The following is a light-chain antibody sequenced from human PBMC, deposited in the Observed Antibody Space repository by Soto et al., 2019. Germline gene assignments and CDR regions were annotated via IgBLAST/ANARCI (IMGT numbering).Light chain of an antibody. J-gene: IGLJ3*02. CDR2: DVS. CDR1: SSDVGGYNY. Sequence: QSALTQPASVSGSPGQSITISCTGTSSDVGGYNYVSWYQRHPGKAPKLMIYDVSNRPSGVSNRFSGSKSGNTASLTISGLQPEDEADYYCSSYTSSSTLVFGGGTKLT. CDR3: SSYTSSSTLV. V-gene: IGLV2-14*01.